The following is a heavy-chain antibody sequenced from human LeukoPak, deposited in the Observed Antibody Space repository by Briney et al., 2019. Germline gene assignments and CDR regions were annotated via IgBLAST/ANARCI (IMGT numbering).Heavy chain of an antibody. V-gene: IGHV1-2*02. CDR1: GYTFTGYY. CDR2: INPNSGGT. Sequence: ASVKVSCKASGYTFTGYYMHWVRQAPGQGLEWMGWINPNSGGTNYAQKFQGRVTMTRGTSISTAYMELSRLRSDDTAVYYCARGTGTTRPPGYWGQGTLVTVSS. D-gene: IGHD1-1*01. CDR3: ARGTGTTRPPGY. J-gene: IGHJ4*02.